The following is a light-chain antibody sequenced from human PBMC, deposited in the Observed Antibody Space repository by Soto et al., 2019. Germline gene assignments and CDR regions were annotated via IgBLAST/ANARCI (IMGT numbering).Light chain of an antibody. Sequence: IVLTQSPGTLSLSPGERATLSCRAGQSVSSSYLAWYQQKPGQAPRLLIYGASTRATGIPARFSGSGSGTEFTLTISSLKSEDFAVYYCQQYNNWPTFGQGTKVDIK. CDR3: QQYNNWPT. J-gene: IGKJ1*01. V-gene: IGKV3-15*01. CDR1: QSVSSSY. CDR2: GAS.